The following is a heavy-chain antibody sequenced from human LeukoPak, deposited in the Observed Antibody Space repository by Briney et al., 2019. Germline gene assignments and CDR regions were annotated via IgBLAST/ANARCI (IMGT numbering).Heavy chain of an antibody. CDR3: ARHLRGEQQLSGFDY. D-gene: IGHD6-13*01. V-gene: IGHV4-59*08. Sequence: SETLSLTCTVSGGSISSYYWSWVRQPPGKGLEWIGYIYYSGSTKYNPSLRSRVTISTDTSKNQFSLKLSSVTAADTAVYYCARHLRGEQQLSGFDYWGQGTPVTVSS. CDR2: IYYSGST. J-gene: IGHJ4*02. CDR1: GGSISSYY.